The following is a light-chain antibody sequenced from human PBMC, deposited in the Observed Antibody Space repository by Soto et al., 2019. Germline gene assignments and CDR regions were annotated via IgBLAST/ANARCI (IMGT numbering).Light chain of an antibody. CDR3: QQYGTSPWT. V-gene: IGKV3-20*01. CDR2: IAY. Sequence: EIVLTQSPGTLSLFAGERATLSCRATQSVSSNYLAWYQQKPGQAPRLLIYIAYRRATGIPDRFSGSGSGTDFTLTISRLEPEDFAVYYCQQYGTSPWTFGQGTKVEIK. J-gene: IGKJ1*01. CDR1: QSVSSNY.